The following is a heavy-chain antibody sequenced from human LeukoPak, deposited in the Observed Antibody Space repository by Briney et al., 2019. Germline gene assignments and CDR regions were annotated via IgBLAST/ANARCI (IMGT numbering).Heavy chain of an antibody. CDR2: IRYDGSNK. Sequence: GGSLRLSCAASGFTFSSYGMHWVRQAPGKGLEWVAFIRYDGSNKYYADSVKGRFTISRDNSKNTLYLQMNSLRAEDTAVFYCAKEVVGPGDPGVDYWGQGTLVTVS. CDR3: AKEVVGPGDPGVDY. V-gene: IGHV3-30*02. D-gene: IGHD3-10*01. CDR1: GFTFSSYG. J-gene: IGHJ4*02.